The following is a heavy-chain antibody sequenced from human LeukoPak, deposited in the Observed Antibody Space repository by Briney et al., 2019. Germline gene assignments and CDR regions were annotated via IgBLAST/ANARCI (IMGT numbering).Heavy chain of an antibody. V-gene: IGHV4-39*01. Sequence: GSLRLSCVASGFTFSRYWMHWIRQPPGKGLEWIGSIYYSGSTYYNPSLKSRVTISVDTSKNQFSLKLSSVTAADTAVYYCARLSFIAAAGTGAFDIWGQGTMVTVSS. J-gene: IGHJ3*02. CDR2: IYYSGST. CDR3: ARLSFIAAAGTGAFDI. CDR1: GFTFSRYW. D-gene: IGHD6-13*01.